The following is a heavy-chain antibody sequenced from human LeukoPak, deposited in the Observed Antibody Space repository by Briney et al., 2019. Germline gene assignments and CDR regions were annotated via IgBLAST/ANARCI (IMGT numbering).Heavy chain of an antibody. J-gene: IGHJ5*02. CDR1: VYTFTSYD. V-gene: IGHV1-8*01. Sequence: ASVKVSCKASVYTFTSYDVNWVRQATGQGLEWMGWMNPISGDTGYALKFQGRVTMSRNTSISTAYMELGSLRSEDTAVYYCARVPRRGERFDPWGQGTLVTVSS. CDR3: ARVPRRGERFDP. D-gene: IGHD3-10*01. CDR2: MNPISGDT.